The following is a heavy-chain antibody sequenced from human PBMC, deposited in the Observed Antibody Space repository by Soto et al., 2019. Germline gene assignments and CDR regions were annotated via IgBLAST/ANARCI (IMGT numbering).Heavy chain of an antibody. J-gene: IGHJ6*02. CDR3: AIDRSLALGYGMDV. D-gene: IGHD2-15*01. V-gene: IGHV1-18*01. CDR1: GYTFSSYG. Sequence: QVQLVQSGAEVKKPGASVKVSCKASGYTFSSYGISWVRQAPGLGLEWMGWISAYNGRTNYAQKLQGRVTMTTDTSTGTAYMELRSLRSDDTAVYYCAIDRSLALGYGMDVWGQGTTVTVSS. CDR2: ISAYNGRT.